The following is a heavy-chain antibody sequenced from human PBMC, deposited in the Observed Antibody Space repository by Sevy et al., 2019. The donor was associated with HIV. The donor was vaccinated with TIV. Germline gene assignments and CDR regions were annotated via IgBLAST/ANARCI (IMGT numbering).Heavy chain of an antibody. CDR3: ARDLGTVVRGVTSDQRVNVDI. D-gene: IGHD3-10*01. J-gene: IGHJ3*02. CDR1: GFTFSSYS. CDR2: ISSSSSYI. V-gene: IGHV3-21*01. Sequence: GGSLRLSCAASGFTFSSYSMNWVRQAPGKGLEWVSSISSSSSYIYYADSVKGRFTISRENAKNSLYLQMNSLRAEDTAVYYCARDLGTVVRGVTSDQRVNVDIWGQGTMVTVSS.